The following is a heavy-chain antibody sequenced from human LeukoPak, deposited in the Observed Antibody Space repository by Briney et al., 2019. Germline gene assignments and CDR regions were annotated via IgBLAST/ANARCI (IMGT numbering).Heavy chain of an antibody. V-gene: IGHV4-59*12. CDR1: GGSISSYY. CDR3: ARDFPGRKFDY. Sequence: SETLSLTCTVSGGSISSYYWSWIRQPPGKGLEWIGYIYYSGSTNYNPSLKSRVTMSVDTSKNQFSLKLSSVTAADTAVYYCARDFPGRKFDYWGQGTLVTVSS. CDR2: IYYSGST. J-gene: IGHJ4*02.